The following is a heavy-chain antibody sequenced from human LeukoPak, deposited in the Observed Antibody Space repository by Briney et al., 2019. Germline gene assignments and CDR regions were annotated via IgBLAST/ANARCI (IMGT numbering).Heavy chain of an antibody. Sequence: SETLSLTCTVSGGSITSSSYYCGWIRQPPGKGLEWIGSIYYSGSTYYNPSLKSRVTISIDTSKNQFSLKLSSVTAADTAVYYCARLLGLDSSGYYLSAFDIWGQGTLVTVSS. D-gene: IGHD3-22*01. CDR1: GGSITSSSYY. J-gene: IGHJ3*02. CDR2: IYYSGST. V-gene: IGHV4-39*01. CDR3: ARLLGLDSSGYYLSAFDI.